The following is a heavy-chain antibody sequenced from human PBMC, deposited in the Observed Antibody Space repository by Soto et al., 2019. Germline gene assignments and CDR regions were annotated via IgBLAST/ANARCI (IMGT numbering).Heavy chain of an antibody. CDR3: ASTVIAYCRTGSCYSTWFDP. J-gene: IGHJ5*02. Sequence: GGSLRLSCAASGFTFGRYSMSWVRQAPGKGLEWLANIKQDGSEKYYVDSVKGRFTISRDNAKNSLYLQMNSLRVEDTALYYCASTVIAYCRTGSCYSTWFDPWGQGTLVTVSS. D-gene: IGHD2-15*01. V-gene: IGHV3-7*01. CDR2: IKQDGSEK. CDR1: GFTFGRYS.